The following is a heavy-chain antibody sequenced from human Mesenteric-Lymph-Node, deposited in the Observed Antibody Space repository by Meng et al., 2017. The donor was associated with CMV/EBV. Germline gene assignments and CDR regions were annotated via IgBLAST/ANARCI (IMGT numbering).Heavy chain of an antibody. V-gene: IGHV3-53*05. CDR2: IYSGGST. Sequence: GSLRLSCAASAFTVSSHYMSWVRQAPGKGLEWVSVIYSGGSTYNADSVKGRFTISRDNSRSRLYLQMNSLRSDDTAVYYCARVIAVAEAIDYWGQGTLVTVSS. CDR3: ARVIAVAEAIDY. D-gene: IGHD6-19*01. CDR1: AFTVSSHY. J-gene: IGHJ4*02.